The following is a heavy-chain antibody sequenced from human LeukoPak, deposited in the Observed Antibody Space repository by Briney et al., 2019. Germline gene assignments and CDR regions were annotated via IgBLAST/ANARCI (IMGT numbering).Heavy chain of an antibody. Sequence: GGSLRLSCAASGFTFSSYWMHWVRQAPGKGLVWVSRINSDGSSTSYADSVKGRFTISRDNAKNTLYLQMNSLRVEDTAVYYCARVSAAGTGFLDLWGRGTLVLVSA. V-gene: IGHV3-74*01. CDR1: GFTFSSYW. CDR3: ARVSAAGTGFLDL. CDR2: INSDGSST. J-gene: IGHJ2*01. D-gene: IGHD6-13*01.